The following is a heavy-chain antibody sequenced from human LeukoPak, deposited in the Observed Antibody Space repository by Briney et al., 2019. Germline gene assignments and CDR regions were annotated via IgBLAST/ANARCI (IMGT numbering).Heavy chain of an antibody. D-gene: IGHD5-12*01. J-gene: IGHJ4*02. V-gene: IGHV3-23*01. CDR3: AKKGYAGFH. CDR1: GFVFSSYA. Sequence: PGGSLRLSCAASGFVFSSYAMSWVRQAPGKGLEWVSSVGAGSSNTYYADSVKGRFTISRDNSRNTLYLQMNSLRAEDTALYFCAKKGYAGFHWGQGTLVTVSS. CDR2: VGAGSSNT.